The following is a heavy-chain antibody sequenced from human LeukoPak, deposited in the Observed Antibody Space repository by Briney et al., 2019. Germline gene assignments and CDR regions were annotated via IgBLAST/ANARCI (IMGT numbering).Heavy chain of an antibody. D-gene: IGHD4-17*01. CDR3: ATGFWYGDLFDY. CDR1: GYTLTELS. Sequence: ASVKVSCKVSGYTLTELSMHWVRQAPGKGLEWMGGFDPEDGETIYAQKFQGRVTMTEDTSTDTAYMELSSLRSEDTAVYYCATGFWYGDLFDYWGQGTLVTVSS. J-gene: IGHJ4*02. CDR2: FDPEDGET. V-gene: IGHV1-24*01.